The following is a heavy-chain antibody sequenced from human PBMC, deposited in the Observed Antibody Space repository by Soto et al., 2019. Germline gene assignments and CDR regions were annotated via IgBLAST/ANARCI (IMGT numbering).Heavy chain of an antibody. CDR2: IHYSGST. V-gene: IGHV4-39*01. Sequence: QLQLQESGPGLVKPSETLSLTCTVSGDSVTISDYYWVWIRQPPGKGLEWIGSIHYSGSTYYNPSLKSRVSISGDQSKKQFSLKLTSVTAADAAVYYCAAHDSGGYYAEYWGQGTLVNVSA. D-gene: IGHD3-22*01. CDR1: GDSVTISDYY. J-gene: IGHJ4*02. CDR3: AAHDSGGYYAEY.